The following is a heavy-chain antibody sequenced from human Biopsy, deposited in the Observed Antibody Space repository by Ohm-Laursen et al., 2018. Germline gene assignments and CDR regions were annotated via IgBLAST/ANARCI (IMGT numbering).Heavy chain of an antibody. D-gene: IGHD6-19*01. CDR1: GFTFGHYA. V-gene: IGHV3-33*04. CDR2: IWYDGTNE. CDR3: SRGLSSGWYGYFDV. J-gene: IGHJ2*01. Sequence: SLRLSCAASGFTFGHYAMHWVRQAPGKGLEWISLIWYDGTNEDYADSVKGRFTISRGNSKNTLYLQINTLTLEDTAFYYCSRGLSSGWYGYFDVWGRGTLVTVSS.